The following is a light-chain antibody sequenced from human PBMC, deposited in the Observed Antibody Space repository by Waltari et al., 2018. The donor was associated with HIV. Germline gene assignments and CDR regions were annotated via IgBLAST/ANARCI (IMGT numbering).Light chain of an antibody. CDR1: SSDVGGYNY. CDR2: EVT. V-gene: IGLV2-8*01. CDR3: SSYAGSNKLV. J-gene: IGLJ2*01. Sequence: QSALTQPPSASGSPGQSVTISCTGTSSDVGGYNYVSWYQQHPGNAPKLIIDEVTGRPPGVPERFSGSTSGNTASLTVSGLQAEDEADYYCSSYAGSNKLVFGGGTKLTVV.